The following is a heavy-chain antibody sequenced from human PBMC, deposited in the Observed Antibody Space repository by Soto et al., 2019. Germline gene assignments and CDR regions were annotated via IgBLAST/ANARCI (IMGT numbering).Heavy chain of an antibody. J-gene: IGHJ4*02. CDR2: ISSSSSSI. CDR1: GFILSDCA. D-gene: IGHD7-27*01. CDR3: ASSPLTPFDY. Sequence: GGSLRLSCATSGFILSDCAMNWVRQAPGKGLVWVSYISSSSSSISYADSVKGRFTISRDNARNSLYLQMNSLRAEDTAVYYCASSPLTPFDYWGQGTLVTVSS. V-gene: IGHV3-48*04.